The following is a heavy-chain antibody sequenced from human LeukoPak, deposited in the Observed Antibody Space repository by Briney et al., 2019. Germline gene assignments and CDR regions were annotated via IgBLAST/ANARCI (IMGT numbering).Heavy chain of an antibody. CDR2: ISSSGITI. CDR3: AREVGGYPFDY. CDR1: GFLFSSFE. D-gene: IGHD5-12*01. Sequence: GGSLRLSCAASGFLFSSFEVNWVRQAPGKGLEWVSYISSSGITIYYADSVKGRFTISRDNAKNSLYLQMNSLRAEDTAVYYCAREVGGYPFDYWGQGTLVTVPS. J-gene: IGHJ4*02. V-gene: IGHV3-48*03.